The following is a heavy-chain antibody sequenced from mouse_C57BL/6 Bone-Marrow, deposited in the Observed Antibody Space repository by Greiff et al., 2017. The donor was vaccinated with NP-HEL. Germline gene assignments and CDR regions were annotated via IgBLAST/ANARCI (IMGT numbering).Heavy chain of an antibody. V-gene: IGHV2-3*01. CDR1: GFSLTSYG. CDR3: AKGDGYYKWALDY. D-gene: IGHD2-3*01. CDR2: IWGDGGT. J-gene: IGHJ2*01. Sequence: VKLMESGPGLVAPSQSLSISCTVSGFSLTSYGVSWVRQPPGKGLEWLGVIWGDGGTNYHSALLSRLSISKVNSYSHVFLKLNRLQTDDTATYYCAKGDGYYKWALDYWGQGTTLTVSS.